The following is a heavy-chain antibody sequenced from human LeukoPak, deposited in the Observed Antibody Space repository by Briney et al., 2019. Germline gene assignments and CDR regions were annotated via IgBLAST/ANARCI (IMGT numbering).Heavy chain of an antibody. CDR1: GFTFSSYE. CDR2: ISSSSSYI. D-gene: IGHD1-14*01. J-gene: IGHJ4*02. Sequence: GGSLRLSCAASGFTFSSYEMNWVRQAPGRGLEWVSSISSSSSYIYYADSVKGRFTISRDNAKNSVFLEMNSLRAEDTAVYYCARGTNEYPGSDYWGQGTLVTVSS. V-gene: IGHV3-21*01. CDR3: ARGTNEYPGSDY.